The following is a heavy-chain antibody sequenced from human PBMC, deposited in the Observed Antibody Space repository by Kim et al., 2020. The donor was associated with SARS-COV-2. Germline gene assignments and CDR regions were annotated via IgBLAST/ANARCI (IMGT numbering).Heavy chain of an antibody. CDR1: GGSISSYY. Sequence: SETLSLTCTVSGGSISSYYWSWIRQPPGKGLEWIGYIYYSGSTNYNPSLKSRVTISVDTSKNQFSLKLSSVTAADTAVYYCARYSRIAAGYYYYYMDVWGKGTTVTVSS. J-gene: IGHJ6*03. CDR2: IYYSGST. CDR3: ARYSRIAAGYYYYYMDV. D-gene: IGHD6-13*01. V-gene: IGHV4-59*01.